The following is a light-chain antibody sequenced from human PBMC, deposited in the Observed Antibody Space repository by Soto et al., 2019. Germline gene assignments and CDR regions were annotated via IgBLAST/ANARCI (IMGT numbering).Light chain of an antibody. J-gene: IGLJ1*01. CDR2: DVN. V-gene: IGLV2-11*01. CDR3: CSFAGTYTVV. Sequence: QSALTQPRSVSGSPGQSVTISCTGTSSDVGGSNHVSWYQHHPVKAPKFMIYDVNKRPSGVPDRFSGSKSGNTASLTISGLQAEDEADYYCCSFAGTYTVVFGTGTKLTVL. CDR1: SSDVGGSNH.